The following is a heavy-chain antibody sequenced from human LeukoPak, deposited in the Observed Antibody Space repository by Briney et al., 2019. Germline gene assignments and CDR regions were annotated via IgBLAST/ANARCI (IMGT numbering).Heavy chain of an antibody. CDR1: GFTFSDYY. Sequence: GGSLRLSCAASGFTFSDYYMSCIRQAPGEGLERVSYISSSRSTIYYADSVKRRFTLSRDNAKNSLYLQKNSLRAEDTAVYYCARTRGYVDRTFDYWGQGTLVTLSS. V-gene: IGHV3-11*01. CDR3: ARTRGYVDRTFDY. J-gene: IGHJ4*02. D-gene: IGHD5-12*01. CDR2: ISSSRSTI.